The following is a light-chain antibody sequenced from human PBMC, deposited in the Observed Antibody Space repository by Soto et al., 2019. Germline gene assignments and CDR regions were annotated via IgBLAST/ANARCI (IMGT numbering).Light chain of an antibody. CDR1: SSDVGGYNF. V-gene: IGLV2-14*01. CDR2: EVS. CDR3: SSYTSSSTRV. Sequence: QSVLTQPASVSGSPGQSITISCTGTSSDVGGYNFVSWYQQHPGDAPKLMIYEVSNRPSGVSSRFSGSKSGNTASLTISGLQAEDEADDYCSSYTSSSTRVFGTGTKVTVL. J-gene: IGLJ1*01.